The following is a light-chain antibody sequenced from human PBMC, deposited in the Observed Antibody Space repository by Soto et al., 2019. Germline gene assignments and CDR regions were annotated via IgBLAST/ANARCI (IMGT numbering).Light chain of an antibody. V-gene: IGLV1-44*01. Sequence: QSVLTQPPSASGTPGQRVTISCSGSSSNIGSNYVYWYQQLPGTAPKLLIYLNSRRPSGVPDRFSGSKSGTSASLAISGLQSEDEAEYYCETWDDSLNLLYVFGTGTKVTVL. J-gene: IGLJ1*01. CDR2: LNS. CDR3: ETWDDSLNLLYV. CDR1: SSNIGSNY.